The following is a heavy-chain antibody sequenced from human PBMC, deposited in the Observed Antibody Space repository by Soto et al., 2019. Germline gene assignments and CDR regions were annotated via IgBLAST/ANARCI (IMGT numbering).Heavy chain of an antibody. D-gene: IGHD1-20*01. CDR2: TYYRSKWYN. J-gene: IGHJ6*02. CDR1: GDSVSSNSAA. CDR3: ARARSQKEYNWKDGKYYDYCYGMDV. Sequence: SQTLSLTCAISGDSVSSNSAAWNWIRQSPSRGLEWLGRTYYRSKWYNDYAVSVKSRITINPDTSKNQFSLQLNSVTPEDTAVYYCARARSQKEYNWKDGKYYDYCYGMDVWGQGTRVTVSS. V-gene: IGHV6-1*01.